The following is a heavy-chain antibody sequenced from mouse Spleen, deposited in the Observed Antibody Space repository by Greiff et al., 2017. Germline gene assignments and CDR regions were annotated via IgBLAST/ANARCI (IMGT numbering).Heavy chain of an antibody. CDR1: GYTFTSYW. CDR3: ARCRGYDDAMDY. Sequence: QVQLQQSGTELVKPGASVKLSCKASGYTFTSYWMHWVKQRPGQGLEWIGNINPSNGGTNYNEKFKSKATLTVDKSSSTAYMQLSSLTSEDSAVYYCARCRGYDDAMDYWGQGTSVTVSS. V-gene: IGHV1-53*01. D-gene: IGHD2-2*01. CDR2: INPSNGGT. J-gene: IGHJ4*01.